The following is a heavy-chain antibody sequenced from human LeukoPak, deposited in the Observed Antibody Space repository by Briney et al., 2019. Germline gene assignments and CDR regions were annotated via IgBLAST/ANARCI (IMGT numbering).Heavy chain of an antibody. CDR1: GFTFSSYE. J-gene: IGHJ4*02. CDR2: ISSGSTI. D-gene: IGHD6-19*01. CDR3: ARESIAVAGAPFDY. Sequence: GGSLRLSCAASGFTFSSYEMNWVRRAPGKGLEWVSYISSGSTIYDADSVKGRFTISRDNAKNSLYLQMNSLRAEDTAVYYCARESIAVAGAPFDYWGQGTLVTVSS. V-gene: IGHV3-48*03.